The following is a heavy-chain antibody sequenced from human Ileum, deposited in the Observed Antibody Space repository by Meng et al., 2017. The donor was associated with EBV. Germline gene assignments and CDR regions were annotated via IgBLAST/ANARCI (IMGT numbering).Heavy chain of an antibody. CDR1: GFTFSNYY. CDR3: VYSSSFH. D-gene: IGHD6-13*01. CDR2: ISSTGSTT. Sequence: QVQLVASGGGLAKPGGSLRLSCAASGFTFSNYYMNWIRQAPGKGLEWVSFISSTGSTTYYADSVKGRFTVSRDNAKNSLFLQMHSLRAEDTAVYYCVYSSSFHWGQGTLVTVSS. J-gene: IGHJ4*02. V-gene: IGHV3-11*01.